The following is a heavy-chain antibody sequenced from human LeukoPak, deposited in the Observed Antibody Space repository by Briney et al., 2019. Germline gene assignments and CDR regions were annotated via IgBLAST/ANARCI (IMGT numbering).Heavy chain of an antibody. CDR3: AKVAARRDYEAYFEY. J-gene: IGHJ4*01. V-gene: IGHV3-23*01. D-gene: IGHD5-24*01. CDR2: ISSSGGTT. CDR1: GFTFSIYA. Sequence: PGGSLRLSCAASGFTFSIYAMSWVRQAPGKGLEWVAAISSSGGTTYYADSMRGRFSISRDNPKSMLLLEMSSLRADDTAVYYCAKVAARRDYEAYFEYWGHGTQVAVSS.